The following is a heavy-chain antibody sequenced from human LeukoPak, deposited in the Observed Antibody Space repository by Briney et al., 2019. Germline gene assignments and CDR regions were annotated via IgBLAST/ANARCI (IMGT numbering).Heavy chain of an antibody. Sequence: GGSLRLSCAPSGFTFSSFSMNWVRQAQGEGSEWVSSIISRSSHIYYADSVKGRFTISRDNAKNSLYLQTNSLRAEDTAVYYCARDTVFDYWGQGTLVTVSS. V-gene: IGHV3-21*03. CDR2: IISRSSHI. J-gene: IGHJ4*02. D-gene: IGHD4-17*01. CDR1: GFTFSSFS. CDR3: ARDTVFDY.